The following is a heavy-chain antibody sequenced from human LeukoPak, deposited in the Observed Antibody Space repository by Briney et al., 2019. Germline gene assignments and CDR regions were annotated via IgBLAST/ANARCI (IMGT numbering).Heavy chain of an antibody. CDR3: AARPLYDSSGYYYVGDYYYGMDV. D-gene: IGHD3-22*01. CDR2: ISSSGSTI. V-gene: IGHV3-11*01. Sequence: GGSLRLSCAASGFTFSDYYMSWIRQAPGKGLEWVSYISSSGSTIYYADSVKGRFTISRDNAKNSLYLQMNSLRAKDTAVYYCAARPLYDSSGYYYVGDYYYGMDVWGQGTTVTVSS. CDR1: GFTFSDYY. J-gene: IGHJ6*02.